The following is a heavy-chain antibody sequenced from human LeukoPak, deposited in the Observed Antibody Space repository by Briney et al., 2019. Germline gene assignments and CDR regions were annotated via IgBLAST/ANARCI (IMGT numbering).Heavy chain of an antibody. CDR2: INNSGST. J-gene: IGHJ3*02. CDR1: GGSFSGYY. Sequence: SETLSLTCAVYGGSFSGYYWSWIRRPPGKGLEWIGEINNSGSTNYNPSLKSRVTISVDTSKNQFSLKLSSVTAADTAVYYCARDPEDIVVVPAARTDAFDIWGQGTMVTVSS. V-gene: IGHV4-34*01. CDR3: ARDPEDIVVVPAARTDAFDI. D-gene: IGHD2-2*01.